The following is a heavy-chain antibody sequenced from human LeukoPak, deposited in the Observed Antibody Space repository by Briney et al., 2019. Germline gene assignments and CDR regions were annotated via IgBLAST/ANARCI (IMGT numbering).Heavy chain of an antibody. CDR1: GGSISSYY. CDR3: ARVGYYYDASGTYYFDY. Sequence: SETLSLTCTVSGGSISSYYWTWIRQPPGKGLEWIGYIYYSGSTNYNPSLKSRVTISVDTSQSQFSLQLSSVTAADTAVYYCARVGYYYDASGTYYFDYWGQGTLVTVSS. V-gene: IGHV4-59*01. D-gene: IGHD3-22*01. CDR2: IYYSGST. J-gene: IGHJ4*02.